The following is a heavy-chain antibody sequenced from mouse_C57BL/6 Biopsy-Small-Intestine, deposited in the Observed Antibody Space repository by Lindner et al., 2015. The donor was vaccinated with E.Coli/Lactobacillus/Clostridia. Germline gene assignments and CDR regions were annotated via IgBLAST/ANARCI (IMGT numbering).Heavy chain of an antibody. CDR1: GISITTGNYR. Sequence: VQLQESGPGLVKPSQTVFLTCTVTGISITTGNYRWSWIRQFPGNKLEWIGYIYYSGTITYNPSLTSRTTITRDTLKNQFFLEMNSLTAEDTATYYCARDYGNYYAMDYWGQGTSVTVSS. CDR2: IYYSGTI. D-gene: IGHD2-1*01. J-gene: IGHJ4*01. V-gene: IGHV3-5*01. CDR3: ARDYGNYYAMDY.